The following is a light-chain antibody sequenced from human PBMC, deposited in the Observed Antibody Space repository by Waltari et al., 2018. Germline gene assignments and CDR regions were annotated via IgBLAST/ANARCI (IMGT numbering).Light chain of an antibody. V-gene: IGKV1-5*03. J-gene: IGKJ3*01. CDR3: QQYHTYLFT. Sequence: DIQMTKSPSTLSASVGDRVTITCRASQSISSWLAWYQQKPGKAPKLLIYQASRLESGVPSRFSGSGSGTQFTLTISSLQPDDFATYYCQQYHTYLFTFGPGTKVDIK. CDR2: QAS. CDR1: QSISSW.